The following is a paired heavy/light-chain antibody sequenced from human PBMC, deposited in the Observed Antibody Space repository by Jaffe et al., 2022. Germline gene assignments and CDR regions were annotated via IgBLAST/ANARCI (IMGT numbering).Light chain of an antibody. CDR1: SSDVGGYNY. CDR3: CSYAGSYTPYV. Sequence: QSALTQPRSVSGSPGQSVTISCTGTSSDVGGYNYVSWYQQHPGKAPKLMIYDVSKRPSGVPDRFSGSKSGNTASLTISGLQAEDEADYYCCSYAGSYTPYVFGTGTKVTVL. CDR2: DVS. J-gene: IGLJ1*01. V-gene: IGLV2-11*01.
Heavy chain of an antibody. CDR3: ASQYYYGSGSYDSYYYYYMDV. D-gene: IGHD3-10*01. CDR1: GGTFSSYA. Sequence: QVQLVQSGAEVKKPGSSVKVSCKASGGTFSSYAISWVRQAPGQGLEWMGGIIPIFGTANYAQKFQGRVTITADESTSTAYMELSSLRSEDTAVYYCASQYYYGSGSYDSYYYYYMDVWGKGTTVTVSS. V-gene: IGHV1-69*01. J-gene: IGHJ6*03. CDR2: IIPIFGTA.